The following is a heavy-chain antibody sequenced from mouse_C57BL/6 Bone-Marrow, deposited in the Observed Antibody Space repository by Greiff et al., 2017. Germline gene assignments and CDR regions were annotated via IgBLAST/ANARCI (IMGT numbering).Heavy chain of an antibody. CDR2: IYPGDGDT. CDR1: SYAFSSSW. D-gene: IGHD2-4*01. CDR3: AREDYAWFAY. J-gene: IGHJ3*01. V-gene: IGHV1-82*01. Sequence: QVQLQQSGPELVKPGASVKISCKASSYAFSSSWMNWVKQRPGKGLEWIGRIYPGDGDTNYNGKFKGKATLTADKSSSTAYMQLSSLTSDDSAVYFCAREDYAWFAYWGQGTLVTVSA.